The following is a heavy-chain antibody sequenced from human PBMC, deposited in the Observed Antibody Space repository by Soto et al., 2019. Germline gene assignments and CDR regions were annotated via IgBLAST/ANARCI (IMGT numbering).Heavy chain of an antibody. CDR2: INSDGSST. Sequence: PGGSLRLSCAASGFTFSSYWMHWIRQAPGKGLVWVSRINSDGSSTSYADSVKGRFTISRDNAKNTLYLQMNSLRAEDTAVYYCAREDSSGYYFNWFDPRGQGTLVTVSS. D-gene: IGHD3-22*01. J-gene: IGHJ5*02. V-gene: IGHV3-74*01. CDR1: GFTFSSYW. CDR3: AREDSSGYYFNWFDP.